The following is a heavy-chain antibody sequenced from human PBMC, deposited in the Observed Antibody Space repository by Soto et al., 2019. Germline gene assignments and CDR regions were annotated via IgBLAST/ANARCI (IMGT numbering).Heavy chain of an antibody. Sequence: QGQLVQSVGEVKKPGASLKVSCKASGYNFILHGISWVRQAPGQGLEWMGWISAYNGNTNYAQNFQDRVTMTTDPSTSTVKMELRSLRSDDTAVYYCARVWYDGNSGAFDLWGQGTKVTVSS. CDR2: ISAYNGNT. V-gene: IGHV1-18*01. J-gene: IGHJ3*01. D-gene: IGHD3-10*01. CDR3: ARVWYDGNSGAFDL. CDR1: GYNFILHG.